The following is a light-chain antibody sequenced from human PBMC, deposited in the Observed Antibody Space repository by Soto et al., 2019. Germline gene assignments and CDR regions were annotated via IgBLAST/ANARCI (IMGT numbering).Light chain of an antibody. J-gene: IGKJ1*01. CDR1: QSVSSN. V-gene: IGKV3-20*01. Sequence: EIVLTHSPGTLSLSPGERATLSCRASQSVSSNLAWYQQKPGQAPRLLIYGASNRATGIPDRFSGSGSGTEFTLTISRLEPEDFAVYYCQQYGSSGTFGQGTKVDI. CDR3: QQYGSSGT. CDR2: GAS.